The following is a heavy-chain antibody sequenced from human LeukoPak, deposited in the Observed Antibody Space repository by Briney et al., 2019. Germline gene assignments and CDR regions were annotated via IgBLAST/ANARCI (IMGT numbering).Heavy chain of an antibody. D-gene: IGHD3-9*01. CDR2: INHSGST. Sequence: SETLSLTCAVYGGSFSGYYWSWIRQPPGKGLEWIGGINHSGSTNYNPSLKSRVTISVDTSKNQSSLKLSSVTAADTAVYYCARGPKYYDILAGTRARGYWFDPWGQGTLVTVSS. CDR3: ARGPKYYDILAGTRARGYWFDP. J-gene: IGHJ5*02. V-gene: IGHV4-34*01. CDR1: GGSFSGYY.